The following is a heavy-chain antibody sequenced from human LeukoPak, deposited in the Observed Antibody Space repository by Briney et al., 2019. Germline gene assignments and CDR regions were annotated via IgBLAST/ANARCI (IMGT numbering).Heavy chain of an antibody. CDR1: GFNFNTYW. Sequence: GGSLRLSCAASGFNFNTYWMSWVRQAPGKGLEWVANIKQDGSEKFYVDSMKGRFTISRDKSKNSLYLQMNSLRAEDTAMYYCARDGYYGSGSPFDLWGRGTLVTVSS. CDR3: ARDGYYGSGSPFDL. J-gene: IGHJ2*01. V-gene: IGHV3-7*01. D-gene: IGHD3-10*01. CDR2: IKQDGSEK.